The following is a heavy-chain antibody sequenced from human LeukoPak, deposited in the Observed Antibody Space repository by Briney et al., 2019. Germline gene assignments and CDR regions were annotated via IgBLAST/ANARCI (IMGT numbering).Heavy chain of an antibody. J-gene: IGHJ4*02. Sequence: SETLSLTCSVSGASISSYFWSWIRQPPGKGLEWIGYIYYSGSTNYNPSLKSRVTISVDTSKNQFSLKLSSVTAADTAVYYCARGGGAIYYDSSGYYDYWGQGTLVTVSS. CDR2: IYYSGST. CDR1: GASISSYF. CDR3: ARGGGAIYYDSSGYYDY. D-gene: IGHD3-22*01. V-gene: IGHV4-59*01.